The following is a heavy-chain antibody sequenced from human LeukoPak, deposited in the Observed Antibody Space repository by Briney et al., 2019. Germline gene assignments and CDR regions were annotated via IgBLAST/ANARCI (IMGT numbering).Heavy chain of an antibody. CDR2: IYTGGIT. V-gene: IGHV3-53*03. CDR1: RFTLSRNY. J-gene: IGHJ4*02. CDR3: AGGPSEGHYFDY. Sequence: GGSLSLSCAAPRFTLSRNYMSWVGQAPGKGLEWVSVIYTGGITYHVDSVKGRFTISRDTSKNTLYLQMNSLRAEDTAVYYCAGGPSEGHYFDYWGQGTLVTVSS.